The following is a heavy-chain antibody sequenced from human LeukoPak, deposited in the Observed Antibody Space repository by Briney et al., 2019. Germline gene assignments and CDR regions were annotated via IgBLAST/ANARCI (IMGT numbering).Heavy chain of an antibody. D-gene: IGHD1-14*01. CDR3: AKGITGIDY. Sequence: GGSLRLSCAASGLTFSSYVMSWVRQAPGKGLEWGSSISGSGGSTHYADSVKGRFTISRDNSKNNLYLHMNSLRAEDTAVYYCAKGITGIDYWGQGTLVTVSS. CDR2: ISGSGGST. CDR1: GLTFSSYV. V-gene: IGHV3-23*01. J-gene: IGHJ4*02.